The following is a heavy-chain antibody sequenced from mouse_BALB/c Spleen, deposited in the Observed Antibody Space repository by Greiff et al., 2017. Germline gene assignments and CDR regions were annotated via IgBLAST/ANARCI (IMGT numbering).Heavy chain of an antibody. D-gene: IGHD1-1*01. Sequence: VKLMESGPGLVAPSQSLSITCTVSGFSLTSYGVHWVRQPPGKGLEWLGVMWAGGSTNYKSALMSRLSISKDNSKSHDFLNMNSLQTDDTAMYYCASYGSSYWFAYWGQGTLVTVSA. J-gene: IGHJ3*01. CDR2: MWAGGST. CDR1: GFSLTSYG. CDR3: ASYGSSYWFAY. V-gene: IGHV2-9*02.